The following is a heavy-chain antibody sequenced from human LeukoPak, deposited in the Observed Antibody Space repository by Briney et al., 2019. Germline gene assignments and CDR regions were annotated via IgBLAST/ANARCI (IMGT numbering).Heavy chain of an antibody. CDR2: ISYDGSNK. D-gene: IGHD1-26*01. Sequence: GGSLRLSCLTSGFTLSTNAMSWVRQAPGKGLEWVAVISYDGSNKYYADSVKGRFTISRDNSKNTLYLQMNSLRAEDTAVYYCASLTQALLDGAFDIWGQGTMVTVSS. J-gene: IGHJ3*02. CDR3: ASLTQALLDGAFDI. V-gene: IGHV3-30*04. CDR1: GFTLSTNA.